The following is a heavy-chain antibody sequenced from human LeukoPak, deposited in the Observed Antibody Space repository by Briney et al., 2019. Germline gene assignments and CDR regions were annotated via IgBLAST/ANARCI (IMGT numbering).Heavy chain of an antibody. D-gene: IGHD1-26*01. CDR2: IYNSGNT. J-gene: IGHJ6*03. CDR1: GGSMSRYY. Sequence: SETLSLTCRVSGGSMSRYYWSWIRQPAGKGLEWIGRIYNSGNTNYNPSLKSRVTMSLDTPKNQFSLRLRSVIAADTAVYYCARSGTFDQSAGFYYYYMDVWGRGTTVTVSS. V-gene: IGHV4-4*07. CDR3: ARSGTFDQSAGFYYYYMDV.